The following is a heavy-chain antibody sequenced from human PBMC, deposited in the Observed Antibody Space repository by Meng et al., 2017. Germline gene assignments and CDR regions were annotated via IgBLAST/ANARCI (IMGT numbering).Heavy chain of an antibody. CDR1: GFSLSTSGVG. CDR3: AHIPYSSSWYEYFQH. J-gene: IGHJ1*01. D-gene: IGHD6-13*01. Sequence: QITVKESGPTLVTPTPTLTLPCTFSGFSLSTSGVGVCWIRQPPGKALEWLALIYWNDDKRYSPSLKSRLTITKDTSKNQVVLTMTHMDPVDTATYYCAHIPYSSSWYEYFQHWGQGTLVTVSS. V-gene: IGHV2-5*01. CDR2: IYWNDDK.